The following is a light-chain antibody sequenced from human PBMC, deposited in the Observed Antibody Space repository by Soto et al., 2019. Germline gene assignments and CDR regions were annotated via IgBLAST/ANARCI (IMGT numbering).Light chain of an antibody. CDR1: QDISNY. V-gene: IGKV1-33*01. J-gene: IGKJ5*01. CDR2: DAS. CDR3: QQSDNLPIT. Sequence: DFQMTQSPSSLSASVGDRVTITCQASQDISNYLNWYQQKPGRAPKLLIYDASTLERGVPSRFSGTGSGTLFTFAXSSLQPEDIGIYYCQQSDNLPITFGQGTRLEIK.